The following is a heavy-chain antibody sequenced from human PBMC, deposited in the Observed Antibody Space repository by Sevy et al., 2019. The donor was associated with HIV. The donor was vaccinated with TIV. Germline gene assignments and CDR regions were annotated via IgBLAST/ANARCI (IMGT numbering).Heavy chain of an antibody. V-gene: IGHV3-7*01. Sequence: GGSLRLSCAVSGFTFSSYWMSWVRQAPGKGLEWVANIKQDGGAKYYVDSVKGRFAISRDNVKNSLFHQMNSLRVEDTAVYYCARSTNSAALDYWGQGTPVTVSS. CDR2: IKQDGGAK. CDR1: GFTFSSYW. J-gene: IGHJ4*02. CDR3: ARSTNSAALDY. D-gene: IGHD2-2*01.